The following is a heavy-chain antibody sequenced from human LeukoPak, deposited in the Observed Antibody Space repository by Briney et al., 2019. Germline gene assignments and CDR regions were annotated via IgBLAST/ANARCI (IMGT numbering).Heavy chain of an antibody. CDR2: IYYSGST. CDR3: AQGRGASGAFDI. J-gene: IGHJ3*02. V-gene: IGHV4-59*01. CDR1: GGSISSYY. Sequence: PSETLSLTCTVSGGSISSYYWSWIRQPPGKGLEWIGYIYYSGSTNYNPSLKSRVTISVDTSKNQFSLKLSSLTAADTAVYYCAQGRGASGAFDIWGQGTMVTVSS. D-gene: IGHD3-10*01.